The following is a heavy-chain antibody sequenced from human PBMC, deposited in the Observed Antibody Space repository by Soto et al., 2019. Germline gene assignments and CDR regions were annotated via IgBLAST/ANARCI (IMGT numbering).Heavy chain of an antibody. CDR1: GFTFSSYD. Sequence: GSLRLSCAASGFTFSSYDMHWVRQATGKGLEWVSAIGTAGDTYYPGSVKGRFTISRENAKNSLYLQMNSLRVGDTAVYYCARGKGYKGSFAWFDPWGQGTLVTVSS. V-gene: IGHV3-13*01. D-gene: IGHD2-2*02. CDR2: IGTAGDT. J-gene: IGHJ5*02. CDR3: ARGKGYKGSFAWFDP.